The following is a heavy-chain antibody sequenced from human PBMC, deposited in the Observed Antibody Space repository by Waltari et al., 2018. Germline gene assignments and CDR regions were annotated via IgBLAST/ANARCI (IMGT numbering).Heavy chain of an antibody. J-gene: IGHJ4*02. V-gene: IGHV3-48*01. CDR3: ATEPAPGAGINY. Sequence: EVQLVESGGGFVQPGGSLRLSCLGSGFTFGVGSMHWIRQAPGKGLEWVAYISASRAAIYYAESVKGRFTISRDNAKNSLFLQMTNLGVEDTAVYYCATEPAPGAGINYWGQGILVTVSS. CDR1: GFTFGVGS. D-gene: IGHD6-19*01. CDR2: ISASRAAI.